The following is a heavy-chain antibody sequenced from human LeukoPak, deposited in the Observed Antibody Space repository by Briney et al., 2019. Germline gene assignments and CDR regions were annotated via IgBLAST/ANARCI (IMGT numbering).Heavy chain of an antibody. J-gene: IGHJ5*02. CDR1: GFTFSSYA. V-gene: IGHV3-23*01. D-gene: IGHD3-10*01. CDR2: ISGSGGST. CDR3: AKEWSYYGSGSYGNNWFDP. Sequence: GGSLRLSCAASGFTFSSYAMSWVRQAPGKGLEWVSSISGSGGSTYYADSVKGRFTISRDNSKNTLYLQMNSLRAEDTAVYYCAKEWSYYGSGSYGNNWFDPWGQGTLVTVSS.